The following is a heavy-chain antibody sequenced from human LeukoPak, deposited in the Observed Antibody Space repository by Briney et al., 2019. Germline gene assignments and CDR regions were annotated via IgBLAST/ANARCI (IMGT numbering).Heavy chain of an antibody. V-gene: IGHV1-2*02. J-gene: IGHJ5*02. D-gene: IGHD6-6*01. CDR3: ARDQSIAARWWFDP. Sequence: ASVKVSCKASGYTFTGYYMHWVRQAPGQGLEWMGWINPNSGGTNYAQKFQGRVTITADESTSIAYMELSSLRSEDTAVYYCARDQSIAARWWFDPWGQGTLVTVSS. CDR2: INPNSGGT. CDR1: GYTFTGYY.